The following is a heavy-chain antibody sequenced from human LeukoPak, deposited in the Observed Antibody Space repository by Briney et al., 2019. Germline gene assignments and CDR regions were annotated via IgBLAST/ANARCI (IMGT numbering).Heavy chain of an antibody. CDR1: GFTFSRYG. J-gene: IGHJ4*02. CDR2: SSYDESNK. V-gene: IGHV3-30*18. D-gene: IGHD1-7*01. CDR3: AKDREGTIADYFDY. Sequence: PGGSLRLSCAASGFTFSRYGMHWVRQAPGKGLEWVAVSSYDESNKYYADSVKGRFTISRDNSKNTLYLQMSSLRAEDTAVYYCAKDREGTIADYFDYWGQGTLVTVSS.